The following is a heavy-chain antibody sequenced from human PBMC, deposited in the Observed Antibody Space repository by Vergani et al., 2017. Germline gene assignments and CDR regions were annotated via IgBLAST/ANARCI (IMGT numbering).Heavy chain of an antibody. J-gene: IGHJ1*01. D-gene: IGHD3-22*01. CDR3: TKAGQYDSDNFHDS. Sequence: QVSLVESGGGVVQPGRSLTLTCSASGFGFKNFAMHWVRQAPGKGLEWVATISKDGTHDYYEPSVRGRFAVSRDNSQTTVFLQMNSLRADDSAVYYCTKAGQYDSDNFHDSWGQGALVTVAS. V-gene: IGHV3-30*18. CDR2: ISKDGTHD. CDR1: GFGFKNFA.